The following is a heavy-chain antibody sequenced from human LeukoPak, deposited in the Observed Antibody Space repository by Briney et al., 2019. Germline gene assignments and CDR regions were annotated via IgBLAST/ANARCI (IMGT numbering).Heavy chain of an antibody. V-gene: IGHV3-23*01. D-gene: IGHD2/OR15-2a*01. Sequence: GESLRLSCAVSGFTLSSYAMSWVRQAPGTGLEWVSAIGRGGDPYYADSAKGRFTISRDNSKHTLYLQMHSLRAEDTAVYYCANQNPYCFEYWGQGTLVTVSS. CDR1: GFTLSSYA. CDR2: IGRGGDP. J-gene: IGHJ4*02. CDR3: ANQNPYCFEY.